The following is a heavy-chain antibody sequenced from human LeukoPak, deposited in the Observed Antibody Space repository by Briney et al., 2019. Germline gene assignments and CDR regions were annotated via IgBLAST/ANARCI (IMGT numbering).Heavy chain of an antibody. CDR1: GYTFTSYD. CDR3: ARWRMVGGAIGPHYYYGMDV. V-gene: IGHV1-8*01. CDR2: MNPNSGNT. Sequence: GASVKVSCKASGYTFTSYDINWVRQATGQGLEWMGWMNPNSGNTGYAQKFQGRVTMTRNTSISTAYMELSSLRSEDTAVYYCARWRMVGGAIGPHYYYGMDVWGQGTTVTVSS. J-gene: IGHJ6*02. D-gene: IGHD3-16*02.